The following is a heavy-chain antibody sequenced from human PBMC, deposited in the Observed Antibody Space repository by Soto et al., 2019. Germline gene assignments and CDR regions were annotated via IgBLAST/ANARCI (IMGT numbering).Heavy chain of an antibody. D-gene: IGHD3-10*01. CDR1: GVTFSSDV. J-gene: IGHJ4*02. Sequence: QVQLVESVGGVVQPGRSLRLSCAASGVTFSSDVMYWVRQAPCQGLEWVARISYDGSDQVYGDSVKGRFTISRDNSKNTLYLQMNSLRSEDTAVYYCAKDTGADYWGQGTVVTVSA. CDR2: ISYDGSDQ. V-gene: IGHV3-30*18. CDR3: AKDTGADY.